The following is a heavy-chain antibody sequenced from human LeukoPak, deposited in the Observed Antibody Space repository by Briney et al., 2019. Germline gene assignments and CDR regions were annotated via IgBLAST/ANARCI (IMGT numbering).Heavy chain of an antibody. Sequence: KPSETLSLTCAVSGASTNTDSYFWGWIRQPPGKGLEWVGSGYYAGSLSHYNPSLKSRVTISVDTSTNRYSLKLHSVTTADTAVYYCARLWLRWGIDYWGQGALVTVSS. D-gene: IGHD5-12*01. CDR1: GASTNTDSYF. CDR3: ARLWLRWGIDY. CDR2: GYYAGSLS. J-gene: IGHJ4*02. V-gene: IGHV4-39*01.